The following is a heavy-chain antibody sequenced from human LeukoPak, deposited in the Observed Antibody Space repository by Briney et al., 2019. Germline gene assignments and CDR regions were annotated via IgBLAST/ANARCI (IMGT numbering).Heavy chain of an antibody. J-gene: IGHJ3*02. CDR2: ISAYNGNT. V-gene: IGHV1-18*01. Sequence: VSVKVSCKASGYTFTSYGITWVRQAPGQGLEWMGWISAYNGNTNYAQKLQGRVTMTTDTSTSTAYMELRSLRSDDTAVYYCARRTHGIAVSDAFDIWGQGTMVTVSS. CDR1: GYTFTSYG. D-gene: IGHD6-19*01. CDR3: ARRTHGIAVSDAFDI.